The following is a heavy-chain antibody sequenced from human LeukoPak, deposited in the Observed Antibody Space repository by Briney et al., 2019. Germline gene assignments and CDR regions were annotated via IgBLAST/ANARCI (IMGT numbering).Heavy chain of an antibody. V-gene: IGHV3-21*01. CDR2: ISSSSSYI. CDR1: GFTFSSYI. CDR3: ARDLLYNWFDP. J-gene: IGHJ5*02. Sequence: PGGSLRLSCVVSGFTFSSYIMHWVRQAPGKGLEWVSSISSSSSYIYYADSVKGRFTVSRDNAKNSLYLQMNSLRAEDTAVYYCARDLLYNWFDPWGQGTLVTVSS.